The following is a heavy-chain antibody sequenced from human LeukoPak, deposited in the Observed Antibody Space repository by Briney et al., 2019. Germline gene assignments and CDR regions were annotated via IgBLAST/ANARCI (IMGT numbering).Heavy chain of an antibody. Sequence: PSETLSLTCTVSAGSISNYYWGWIRQPAGKGLEWIGRIYTSGSTNYNPSLESRVTMSVDTSKNQFSLKLTSVTAADTAVYYCAREYCSSSSCFHYSYYYFMDVWGKGTKVTVSS. J-gene: IGHJ6*04. CDR1: AGSISNYY. CDR3: AREYCSSSSCFHYSYYYFMDV. V-gene: IGHV4-4*07. CDR2: IYTSGST. D-gene: IGHD2-2*01.